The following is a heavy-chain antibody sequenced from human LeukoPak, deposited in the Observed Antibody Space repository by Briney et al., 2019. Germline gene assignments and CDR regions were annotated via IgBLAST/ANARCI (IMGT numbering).Heavy chain of an antibody. D-gene: IGHD6-19*01. Sequence: PGRSLRLSCAASGFTFSSYAMHWVRQAPGKGLEWVSLTSFDGTDKYYADSVKGRFTISRDNSKNTLYLQMNSLRAEDTAIYYCARVTGYSSGWYTGDGFDIWGQGTMVTVSS. CDR2: TSFDGTDK. CDR1: GFTFSSYA. J-gene: IGHJ3*02. CDR3: ARVTGYSSGWYTGDGFDI. V-gene: IGHV3-30-3*01.